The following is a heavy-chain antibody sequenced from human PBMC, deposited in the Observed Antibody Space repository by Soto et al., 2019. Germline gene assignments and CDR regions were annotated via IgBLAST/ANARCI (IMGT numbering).Heavy chain of an antibody. V-gene: IGHV3-49*03. CDR3: TRVGYANYYYYGMDV. D-gene: IGHD2-2*01. J-gene: IGHJ6*02. CDR1: GFTFGDYA. Sequence: PGGSLRLSCTASGFTFGDYAMSWFRQAPGKGLEWVGFIRSKAYGGTTEYAASVKGRFTISRDDSKSIAYLQMNSLKTEDTAVYYCTRVGYANYYYYGMDVWGQGTTVTVS. CDR2: IRSKAYGGTT.